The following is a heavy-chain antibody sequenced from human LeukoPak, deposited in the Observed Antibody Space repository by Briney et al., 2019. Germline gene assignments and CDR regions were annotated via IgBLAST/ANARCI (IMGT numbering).Heavy chain of an antibody. CDR1: GGSFSGYY. D-gene: IGHD3-22*01. J-gene: IGHJ5*02. V-gene: IGHV4-34*01. CDR2: INHSGST. CDR3: ARDQGYDSSGYYSTLNWFDP. Sequence: SETLSLTCAVYGGSFSGYYWSWIRQPPGKGLEWIGEINHSGSTNYNPSLKSRVTISVDTSKNQFSLKLSSVTAADTAVYYCARDQGYDSSGYYSTLNWFDPWGQGTLVTVSS.